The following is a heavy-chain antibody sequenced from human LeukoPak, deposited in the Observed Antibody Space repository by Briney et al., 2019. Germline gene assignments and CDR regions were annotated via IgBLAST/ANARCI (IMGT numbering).Heavy chain of an antibody. CDR3: ARIQTGYSSGWSAY. J-gene: IGHJ4*02. CDR2: INSDGSST. V-gene: IGHV3-74*01. CDR1: GFTFRSYW. D-gene: IGHD6-19*01. Sequence: GGSLRLSCAASGFTFRSYWMHWVRQAPGKGLVWVSRINSDGSSTSYADSVKGRFTISRDNAKNTLYLQMNSLRAEDTALYYCARIQTGYSSGWSAYWGQGTLVTVSS.